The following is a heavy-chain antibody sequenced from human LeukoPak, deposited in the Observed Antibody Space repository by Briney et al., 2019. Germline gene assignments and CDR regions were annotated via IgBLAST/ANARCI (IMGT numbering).Heavy chain of an antibody. J-gene: IGHJ3*02. V-gene: IGHV4-39*01. CDR3: ARHCCSGPAKRVFDI. CDR1: GGSIISSDYH. Sequence: PSETLSLTCTVSGGSIISSDYHWGWVRQPPGTGLEWIGTISYSGNTDYNPSPRSRVTISVDTSNNQFSLRLGSVTAADTAVYHCARHCCSGPAKRVFDIWGQGTMVTVSS. CDR2: ISYSGNT. D-gene: IGHD2-15*01.